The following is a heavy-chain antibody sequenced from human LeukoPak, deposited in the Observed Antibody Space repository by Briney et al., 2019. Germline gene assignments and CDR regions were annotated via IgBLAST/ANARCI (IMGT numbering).Heavy chain of an antibody. CDR2: ISAYNGNT. J-gene: IGHJ6*02. Sequence: GASVKVSCKASGYTFTSYGISWVRQAPGQGLEWMGWISAYNGNTNYAQKLQGRVTMATDTSTSTAYMELRSLRSGDTAVYYCARHLTYYYDSSGYSDYYYYGMYVWGQGTTVTVSS. D-gene: IGHD3-22*01. V-gene: IGHV1-18*01. CDR1: GYTFTSYG. CDR3: ARHLTYYYDSSGYSDYYYYGMYV.